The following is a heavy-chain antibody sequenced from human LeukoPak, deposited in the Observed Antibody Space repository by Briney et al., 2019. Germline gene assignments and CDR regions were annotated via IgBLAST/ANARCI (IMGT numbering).Heavy chain of an antibody. J-gene: IGHJ4*02. CDR1: GFTFSSYW. Sequence: PGGSLRLSCAASGFTFSSYWMSWVRQAPGKGLEWVSVIYSGGSTYYADSVKGRFTISRDNSKNTLYLQMNSLRAEDTAVYYCARDRYYYYSRGLDYWGQGTLVTGS. CDR3: ARDRYYYYSRGLDY. V-gene: IGHV3-66*01. CDR2: IYSGGST. D-gene: IGHD3-22*01.